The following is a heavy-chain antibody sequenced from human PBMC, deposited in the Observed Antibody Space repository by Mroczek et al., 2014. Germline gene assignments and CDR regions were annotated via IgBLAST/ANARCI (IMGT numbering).Heavy chain of an antibody. J-gene: IGHJ4*02. D-gene: IGHD2-15*01. Sequence: QVQLQQWGPGLVKPSETLSLTCTVSGGSISSYYWSWIRQPPGKGLEWIGYIYYSGSTNYNPSLKSRVTISVDTSKNQFSLKLSSVTAADTAVYYCARDYCSGGSCYYGDWGQGTLVTVSS. V-gene: IGHV4-59*01. CDR1: GGSISSYY. CDR2: IYYSGST. CDR3: ARDYCSGGSCYYGD.